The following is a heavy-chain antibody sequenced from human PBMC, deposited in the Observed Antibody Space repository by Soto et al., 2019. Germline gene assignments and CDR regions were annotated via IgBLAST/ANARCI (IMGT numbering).Heavy chain of an antibody. D-gene: IGHD2-2*01. J-gene: IGHJ3*02. CDR3: ARDVGYCLTTNCYDVFDI. CDR1: GYTFTSYY. V-gene: IGHV1-46*01. CDR2: INPSGGST. Sequence: ASVKVSCKASGYTFTSYYMHWVRQAPGQGLEWMGIINPSGGSTSYAQKFQGRVTMTRDTSTSTVYMELSSLRSEDTAVYYCARDVGYCLTTNCYDVFDIWGQGSMVTVS.